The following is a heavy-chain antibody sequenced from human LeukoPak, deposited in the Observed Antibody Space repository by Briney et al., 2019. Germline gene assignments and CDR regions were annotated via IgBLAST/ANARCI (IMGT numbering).Heavy chain of an antibody. V-gene: IGHV3-74*01. CDR2: INSDGSST. D-gene: IGHD3-16*01. J-gene: IGHJ6*02. CDR1: GFTFSSYW. Sequence: GGSLRLSCAASGFTFSSYWMHWVRQAPAKGLVWVSRINSDGSSTSYADSVKGRFTISRDNAKNTLYLQMNSLRAEDTAVYYCARMGHVGYGMDVWGQGTTVTVSS. CDR3: ARMGHVGYGMDV.